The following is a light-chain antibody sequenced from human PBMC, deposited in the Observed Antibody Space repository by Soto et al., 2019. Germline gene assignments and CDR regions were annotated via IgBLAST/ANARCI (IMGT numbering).Light chain of an antibody. CDR1: QGVDSSY. CDR3: HRYDSSSWT. Sequence: EIVLTQSPGTLSLSPGERATVFCRASQGVDSSYLAWFQQKPGQAPRLLIYGASRRATGVPDRFSGSGCGTDFTLTITRLEPEDFAVYYCHRYDSSSWTFGRGTKVEI. J-gene: IGKJ1*01. V-gene: IGKV3-20*01. CDR2: GAS.